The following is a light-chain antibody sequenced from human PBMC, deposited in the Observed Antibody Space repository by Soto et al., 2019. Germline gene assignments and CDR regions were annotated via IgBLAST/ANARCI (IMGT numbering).Light chain of an antibody. CDR1: QSVSSN. V-gene: IGKV3-15*01. CDR2: GAS. Sequence: EIVMTQSPATLSVSPGERATLSCRASQSVSSNLAWYQKKPGQAPRLLIYGASTRATGIPARFSGSGTGTEFTLTFSSLQSEDFAVYYCQQYNNWPPLTFGGGTKVEIK. CDR3: QQYNNWPPLT. J-gene: IGKJ4*01.